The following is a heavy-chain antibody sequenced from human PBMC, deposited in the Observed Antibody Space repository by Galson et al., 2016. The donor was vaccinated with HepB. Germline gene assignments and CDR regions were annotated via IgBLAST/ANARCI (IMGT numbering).Heavy chain of an antibody. CDR1: PFTFSSQA. J-gene: IGHJ3*01. D-gene: IGHD5-24*01. CDR3: AASPTATYAPEGYALDF. CDR2: ISYDESNK. Sequence: SLRLSCAASPFTFSSQAMYWVRQAPGKGLEWVAVISYDESNKYYTDSVKGRFTISRDSSKDTLYLQMHSLTFEDTAVYYCAASPTATYAPEGYALDFWGQGTTVTVSS. V-gene: IGHV3-30-3*01.